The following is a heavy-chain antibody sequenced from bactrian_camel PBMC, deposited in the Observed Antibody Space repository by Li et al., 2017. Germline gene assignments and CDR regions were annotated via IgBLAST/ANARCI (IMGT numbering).Heavy chain of an antibody. CDR2: IGTGGVSR. Sequence: QVQLVESGGGSVQPGGSLRLSCEAPGYTASAYCLAWFRQRLGQAREGVAGIGTGGVSRVADSVKGRFTISKDAAKTTLYLQMNSLKPEDTAMYYCGLDPRYYGCNYYDFDYRGKGTQVT. D-gene: IGHD3*01. V-gene: IGHV3S1*01. J-gene: IGHJ7*01. CDR1: GYTASAYC.